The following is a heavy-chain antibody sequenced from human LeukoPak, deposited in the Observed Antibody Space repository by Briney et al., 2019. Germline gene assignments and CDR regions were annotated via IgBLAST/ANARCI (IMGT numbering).Heavy chain of an antibody. J-gene: IGHJ6*03. D-gene: IGHD3-9*01. CDR1: GYTFTSYG. Sequence: GASVKVSCKASGYTFTSYGISWVRQAPGQGLEWMGWISAYNGNTNYAQKLQGRVTMTTDTSTSTAYMELRSLRSDDTAVYYCARENRRLNHYDILTGYYYYYMDVWAKGPRSPSP. CDR3: ARENRRLNHYDILTGYYYYYMDV. V-gene: IGHV1-18*01. CDR2: ISAYNGNT.